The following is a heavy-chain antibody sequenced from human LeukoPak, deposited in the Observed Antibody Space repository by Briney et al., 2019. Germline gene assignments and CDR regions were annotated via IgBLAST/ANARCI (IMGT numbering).Heavy chain of an antibody. CDR1: GFTFSSYA. V-gene: IGHV3-23*01. J-gene: IGHJ4*02. CDR3: AKLGAYQLRYFDY. D-gene: IGHD2-2*01. Sequence: GGSLRLSCAASGFTFSSYAMSWVRQAPGEGLEWVSVITGGGSNTDYADSVKGRFTISRDDSKNTLYLQMNSLRAEDTAVYYCAKLGAYQLRYFDYWGQGTLVTVSS. CDR2: ITGGGSNT.